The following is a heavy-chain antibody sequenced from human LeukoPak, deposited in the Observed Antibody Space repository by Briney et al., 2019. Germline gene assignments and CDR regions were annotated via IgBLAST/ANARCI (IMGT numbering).Heavy chain of an antibody. J-gene: IGHJ4*02. CDR2: ISSNGGST. CDR3: VNTDY. V-gene: IGHV3-64D*09. CDR1: GFTFSRNA. Sequence: GGSLRLSCSASGFTFSRNATHWVRHAPGRGREYVSAISSNGGSTYYAYSVKGRFTISRDNSKNTLYLQMSSLRAEDTAVYYCVNTDYWGQGTLVTVSS.